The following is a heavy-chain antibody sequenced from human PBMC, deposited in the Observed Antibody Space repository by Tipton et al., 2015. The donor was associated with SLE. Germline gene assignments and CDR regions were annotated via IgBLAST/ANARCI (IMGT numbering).Heavy chain of an antibody. J-gene: IGHJ4*02. V-gene: IGHV3-30*19. CDR2: ISYDGSNK. CDR1: GFTFSIYG. D-gene: IGHD6-19*01. CDR3: ATEGPLAVAGPGFDY. Sequence: SLRLSCAASGFTFSIYGMHWVRQAPGKGLEWVAVISYDGSNKYYADSVKGRFTISRDNSKNTLYLQMNSLRAEDTAVYYCATEGPLAVAGPGFDYWGQGTLVTVSS.